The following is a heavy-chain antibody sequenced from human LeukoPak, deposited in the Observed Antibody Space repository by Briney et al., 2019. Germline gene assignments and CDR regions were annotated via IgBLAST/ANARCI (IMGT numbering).Heavy chain of an antibody. CDR3: ARVTNGGYDSGNFDY. CDR2: ISSSGSTI. Sequence: GGSLRRACAASGFTFSSYEMNWVRQAPGKGLEWVSYISSSGSTIYYADSVKGRFTISRDNAKNSLYLQMNSLRAEDTAVYYCARVTNGGYDSGNFDYWGQGTLVTVSS. CDR1: GFTFSSYE. V-gene: IGHV3-48*03. J-gene: IGHJ4*02. D-gene: IGHD5-12*01.